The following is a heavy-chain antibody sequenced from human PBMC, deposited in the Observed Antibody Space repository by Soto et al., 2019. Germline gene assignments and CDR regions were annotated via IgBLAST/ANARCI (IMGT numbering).Heavy chain of an antibody. Sequence: SVKVSCKASGGSFSSYTISWVRQAPGQGLEWMGRIIPILGIANYAQKFQGRVTITADKSTSTAYMELSSLRSEDTAVYYCARETGEGSVDYWGQGTLVTVSS. CDR3: ARETGEGSVDY. J-gene: IGHJ4*02. V-gene: IGHV1-69*04. CDR1: GGSFSSYT. CDR2: IIPILGIA.